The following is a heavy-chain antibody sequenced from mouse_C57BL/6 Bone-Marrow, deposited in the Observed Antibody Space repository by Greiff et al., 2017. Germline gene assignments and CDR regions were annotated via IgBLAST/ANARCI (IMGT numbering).Heavy chain of an antibody. Sequence: EVQGVESGGGLVKPGGSLQLSCAASGFTFSDYGMHWVRQAPAKGLEWVAYISSGSSTIYYADTVKGRFTIARDNAQNTLVLQMTSLRSEDTAMYYCARHNCDYWGQGTTLTVSS. CDR2: ISSGSSTI. V-gene: IGHV5-17*01. CDR3: ARHNCDY. J-gene: IGHJ2*01. CDR1: GFTFSDYG.